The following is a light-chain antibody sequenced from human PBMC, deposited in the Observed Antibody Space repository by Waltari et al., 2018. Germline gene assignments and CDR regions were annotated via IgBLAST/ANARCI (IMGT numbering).Light chain of an antibody. V-gene: IGKV3-20*01. CDR1: QRVRRA. J-gene: IGKJ1*01. Sequence: EIVLTQSPGTLSLSPGETATLSCRASQRVRRALACDQQTPGQAPRLLIYDASTRATGIPDSCRGGGSGTDVSLTSSRLEPEDFAVYYCQKYVRLPATFGQGTKVEIK. CDR2: DAS. CDR3: QKYVRLPAT.